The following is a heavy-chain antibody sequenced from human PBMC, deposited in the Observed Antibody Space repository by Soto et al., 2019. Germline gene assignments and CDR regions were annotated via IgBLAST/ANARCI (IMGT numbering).Heavy chain of an antibody. Sequence: KPSETLSLTCSVSGVSMRSSDYYWGWIRQPPNKGLEWIGSMHCSGSTFYNPSLKSRVTISVDTSKNQFSLKLTSVTAADTAVYYCARPGYSSSWYWFDPWGQGTLVTVSS. J-gene: IGHJ5*02. CDR1: GVSMRSSDYY. D-gene: IGHD6-13*01. CDR2: MHCSGST. CDR3: ARPGYSSSWYWFDP. V-gene: IGHV4-39*01.